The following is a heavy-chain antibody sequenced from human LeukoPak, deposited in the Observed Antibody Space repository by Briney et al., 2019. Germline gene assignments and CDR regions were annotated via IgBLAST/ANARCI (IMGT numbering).Heavy chain of an antibody. CDR1: GFTFSSYW. D-gene: IGHD3-3*01. CDR3: ARDQEGYYDFWSGYYGSYYYYYGMDV. V-gene: IGHV3-7*01. Sequence: GGSLRLSCAASGFTFSSYWMSWVRQAPGKGLEWVANIKQDGSEKYYVDSVKGRFTISRDNAKNSLYLQMNSLRAEDTAVYYCARDQEGYYDFWSGYYGSYYYYYGMDVWGQGTTVTVFS. J-gene: IGHJ6*02. CDR2: IKQDGSEK.